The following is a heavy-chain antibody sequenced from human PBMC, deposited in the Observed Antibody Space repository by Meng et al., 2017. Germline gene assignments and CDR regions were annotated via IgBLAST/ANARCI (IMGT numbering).Heavy chain of an antibody. CDR3: AREGGYCSGGSCYSIMHNWFDP. J-gene: IGHJ5*02. CDR1: GGSISSGGYY. CDR2: IYYSGST. Sequence: VQLQESGPGLVKPSQTLSLTCTVSGGSISSGGYYWSWIRQHPGKGLEWIGYIYYSGSTYYHPSLKSRVTISVDTSKNQFSLKLSSVTAADTAVYYCAREGGYCSGGSCYSIMHNWFDPWGQGTLVTVSS. D-gene: IGHD2-15*01. V-gene: IGHV4-31*03.